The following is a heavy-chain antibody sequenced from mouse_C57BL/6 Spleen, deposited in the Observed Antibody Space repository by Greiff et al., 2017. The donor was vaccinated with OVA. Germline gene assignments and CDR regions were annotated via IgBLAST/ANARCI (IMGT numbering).Heavy chain of an antibody. J-gene: IGHJ4*01. CDR2: IYPRSGNT. V-gene: IGHV1-81*01. CDR3: AIITTVVAPLMDY. Sequence: VQGVESGAELARPGASVKLSCKASGYTFTSYGISWVKQRTGQGLEWIGEIYPRSGNTYYNEKFKGKATLTADKSSSTAYMELRSLTSEDSAVYFCAIITTVVAPLMDYWGQGTSVTVSS. D-gene: IGHD1-1*01. CDR1: GYTFTSYG.